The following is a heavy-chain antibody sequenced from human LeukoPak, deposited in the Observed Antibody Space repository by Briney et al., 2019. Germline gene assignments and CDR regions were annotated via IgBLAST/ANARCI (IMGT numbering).Heavy chain of an antibody. D-gene: IGHD3-22*01. Sequence: GRSLRLSCAGSGFTFSTYAMHWVRQAPGKGLEWVAVMSHDRSSEYYADSVKGRFTISRDNSKNTLYLEMNSLRAEDTAVYYCAKDSSSYDWGYMDVWGKGTTVTISS. CDR3: AKDSSSYDWGYMDV. V-gene: IGHV3-30*04. J-gene: IGHJ6*03. CDR1: GFTFSTYA. CDR2: MSHDRSSE.